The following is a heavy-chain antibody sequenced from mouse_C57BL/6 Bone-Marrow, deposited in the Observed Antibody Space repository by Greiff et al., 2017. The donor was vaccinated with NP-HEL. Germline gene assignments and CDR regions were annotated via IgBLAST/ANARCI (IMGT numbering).Heavy chain of an antibody. CDR3: ARPYYYGSSPWFAY. J-gene: IGHJ3*01. D-gene: IGHD1-1*01. CDR1: GYTFTEYT. CDR2: FYPGSGSI. Sequence: QVQLQQSGAELVKPGASVKLSCKASGYTFTEYTIHWVKQRSGQGLEWIGWFYPGSGSIKYNEKFKDKATFTADKSSSTGYMELSRLTSEDSEVYYCARPYYYGSSPWFAYWGQGTLVTVSA. V-gene: IGHV1-62-2*01.